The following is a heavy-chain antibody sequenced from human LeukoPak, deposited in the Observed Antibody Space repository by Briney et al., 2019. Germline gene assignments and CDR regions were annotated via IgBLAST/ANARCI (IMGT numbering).Heavy chain of an antibody. D-gene: IGHD4-17*01. J-gene: IGHJ6*02. Sequence: GGSLRLSCAASGFTFSSYCMNWVRQAPGKGLEWVSYISSSSSTIYYADSVKGRFTISRDNAKNSLYLQMNSLRAEDTAVYYCARVTTYYYYGMDVWGQGTTVTVSS. V-gene: IGHV3-48*04. CDR2: ISSSSSTI. CDR1: GFTFSSYC. CDR3: ARVTTYYYYGMDV.